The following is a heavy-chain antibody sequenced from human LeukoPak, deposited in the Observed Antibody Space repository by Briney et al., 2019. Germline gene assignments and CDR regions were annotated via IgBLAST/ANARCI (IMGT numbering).Heavy chain of an antibody. D-gene: IGHD1-1*01. V-gene: IGHV3-9*01. Sequence: GGSLRLSCAASGFTFGDCGMHWVRQAPGKGLEGVSGISGNSGNIGYADSVKGRFTISRDNAKHSLYLQMNSLRVEDTAFYYCAKHTGATGNNWFDPWGQGTLVIVSS. CDR2: ISGNSGNI. CDR3: AKHTGATGNNWFDP. CDR1: GFTFGDCG. J-gene: IGHJ5*02.